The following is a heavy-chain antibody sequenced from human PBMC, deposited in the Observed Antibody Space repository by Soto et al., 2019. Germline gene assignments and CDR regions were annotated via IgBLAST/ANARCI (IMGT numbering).Heavy chain of an antibody. Sequence: EVQLVESGGALVKPGGSLRLSCAASGFTFSHYSMNWVRQAPGKGLEWVSSMSSTGSFMYYADSVKGRFTISRDSAKQSLYLQMNSPRGENTAGYYCAGGGGVSGVDYMDVWGKGTTVIVSS. V-gene: IGHV3-21*01. CDR1: GFTFSHYS. J-gene: IGHJ6*03. CDR2: MSSTGSFM. CDR3: AGGGGVSGVDYMDV. D-gene: IGHD2-15*01.